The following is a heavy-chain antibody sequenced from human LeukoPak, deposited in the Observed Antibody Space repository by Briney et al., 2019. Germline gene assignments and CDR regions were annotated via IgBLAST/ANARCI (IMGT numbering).Heavy chain of an antibody. J-gene: IGHJ3*02. CDR3: AKELDAGWGQQLEGVGAFDI. V-gene: IGHV3-23*01. CDR1: GFTLSTYA. Sequence: PGGSLRLSCAASGFTLSTYAMSWVRQTPGKGLEWVAATSSSDAGTYHADSVRGRFTISRDNSKNTLYLQMNSLRAEDTAVYYCAKELDAGWGQQLEGVGAFDIWGQGTMVTVPS. CDR2: TSSSDAGT. D-gene: IGHD6-13*01.